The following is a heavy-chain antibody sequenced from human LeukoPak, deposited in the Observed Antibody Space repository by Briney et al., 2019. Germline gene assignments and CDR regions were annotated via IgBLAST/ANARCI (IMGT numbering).Heavy chain of an antibody. V-gene: IGHV4-31*03. D-gene: IGHD6-6*01. CDR2: IYYSGST. J-gene: IGHJ4*02. CDR1: GGSISSGGYY. Sequence: SETLSLTCTVSGGSISSGGYYWSWIRQHPGKGLEWIGYIYYSGSTYYNPSLKSRVTISVDTSKNQLSLKLSSVTAADTAVYYCARVRSSSSRHFDYWGQGTLVTVSS. CDR3: ARVRSSSSRHFDY.